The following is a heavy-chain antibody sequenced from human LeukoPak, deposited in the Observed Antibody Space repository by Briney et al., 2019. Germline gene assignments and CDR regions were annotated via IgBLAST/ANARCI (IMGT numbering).Heavy chain of an antibody. CDR3: ARDIIRAPYDFTYYYSYMHV. Sequence: PSETLSLTCTVSGGSISSYYWSWIRQPAGKGLEWIGRIYTSGSTNYSPSLTSRVTMSVDTSKNQFSLKLSSVTAADTAVYYCARDIIRAPYDFTYYYSYMHVWGKGTTVPVSS. D-gene: IGHD3-3*01. CDR1: GGSISSYY. J-gene: IGHJ6*03. V-gene: IGHV4-4*07. CDR2: IYTSGST.